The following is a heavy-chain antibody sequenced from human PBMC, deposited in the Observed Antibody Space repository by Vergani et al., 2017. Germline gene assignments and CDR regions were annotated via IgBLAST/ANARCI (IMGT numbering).Heavy chain of an antibody. Sequence: EVQLMESGGGWAQPGGSLRLSCAASGFVFSESPIHWVRQVPGKGLEWLGHIRRRSEHYATGYGPSLIGRATISRDDSTNTAYLQLSSLGTDDTAIYFCSAQTRSCHDYWGQGTLVAVSS. J-gene: IGHJ4*02. CDR1: GFVFSESP. V-gene: IGHV3-73*01. CDR3: SAQTRSCHDY. CDR2: IRRRSEHYAT. D-gene: IGHD3-10*01.